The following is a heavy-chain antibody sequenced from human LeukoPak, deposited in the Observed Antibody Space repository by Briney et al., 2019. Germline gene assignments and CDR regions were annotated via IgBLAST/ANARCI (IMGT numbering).Heavy chain of an antibody. CDR3: ARGARYDILTGYYKDIYYYYYYMDV. CDR1: GGSISSSSYY. Sequence: KPSETLSLTCTVSGGSISSSSYYWAWIRQPPGKGLEWIGEINHSGSTNYNPSLKSRVTISVDTSKNQFSLKLSSVTAADTAVYYCARGARYDILTGYYKDIYYYYYYMDVWGKGTTVTVSS. D-gene: IGHD3-9*01. V-gene: IGHV4-39*07. J-gene: IGHJ6*03. CDR2: INHSGST.